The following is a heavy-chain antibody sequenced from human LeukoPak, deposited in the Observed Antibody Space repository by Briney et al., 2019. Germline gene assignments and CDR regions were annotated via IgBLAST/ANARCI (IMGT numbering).Heavy chain of an antibody. D-gene: IGHD2-2*01. CDR1: GDSVSSNSAA. Sequence: SQTLSLTCAISGDSVSSNSAAWNWFRQSPSRGLEWLGRTYYRSKWYNDYAVSVKSRITINPDTSKNQFSLQLNSVTPEDTAVYYCARMARYCSSTSCPYFDYWGQGTLVTVSS. CDR2: TYYRSKWYN. V-gene: IGHV6-1*01. CDR3: ARMARYCSSTSCPYFDY. J-gene: IGHJ4*02.